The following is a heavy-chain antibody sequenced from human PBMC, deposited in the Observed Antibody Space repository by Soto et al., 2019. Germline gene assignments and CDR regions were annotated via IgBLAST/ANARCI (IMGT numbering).Heavy chain of an antibody. CDR2: INPNSGGT. V-gene: IGHV1-2*04. Sequence: QVQLVQSGAEVKKPGASVKVSCKASGYTFTGYYMHWVRQAPGQGLEWMGWINPNSGGTNYAQKFQGWVTTTRDTSISTAYMELSRLRSDDTAVYYCARSPEYDFWSGYSYYYGMDVWGQGTTVTVSS. CDR1: GYTFTGYY. J-gene: IGHJ6*02. D-gene: IGHD3-3*01. CDR3: ARSPEYDFWSGYSYYYGMDV.